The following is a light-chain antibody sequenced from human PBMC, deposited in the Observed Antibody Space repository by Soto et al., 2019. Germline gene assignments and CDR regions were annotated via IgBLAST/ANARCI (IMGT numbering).Light chain of an antibody. CDR3: QQYYSYPLT. CDR1: QGISSY. V-gene: IGKV1-8*01. CDR2: AAS. Sequence: IRMTQSPSSFSASTGDRVTITCRASQGISSYLAWYQQKPGKAPKLLIYAASTLQSGVPSRFSGSGSGTDFTLTISCLQSEDFATYYCQQYYSYPLTFGGGTKVDI. J-gene: IGKJ4*01.